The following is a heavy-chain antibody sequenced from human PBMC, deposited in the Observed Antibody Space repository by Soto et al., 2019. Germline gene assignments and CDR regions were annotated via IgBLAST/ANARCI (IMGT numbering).Heavy chain of an antibody. V-gene: IGHV3-30*18. D-gene: IGHD2-21*02. CDR1: GFTFGTYG. J-gene: IGHJ4*02. Sequence: QVQLVESGGGVVQPGRSLRLSCAASGFTFGTYGMHWVRQAPGKGLEWVAVISYDGSNKYYADSVKGRFTISRDNSENTLYLQMSSLRAEDTAVYYCVKDRGHLVEVTAATVEKWGQGTLVTVSS. CDR3: VKDRGHLVEVTAATVEK. CDR2: ISYDGSNK.